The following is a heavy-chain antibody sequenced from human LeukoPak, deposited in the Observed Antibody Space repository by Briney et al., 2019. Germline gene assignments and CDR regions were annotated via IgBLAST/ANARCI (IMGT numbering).Heavy chain of an antibody. J-gene: IGHJ6*03. Sequence: GGSLRLSCAASGFTFDDYGMSWVRQAPGKGLEWVSGINWNGGSTGYADSVKGRFTISRDNAKNSLYLQMNSLRAEDTAVYYCARAPGPASMDVWGKGTTVTVSS. V-gene: IGHV3-20*04. CDR2: INWNGGST. D-gene: IGHD3-10*01. CDR1: GFTFDDYG. CDR3: ARAPGPASMDV.